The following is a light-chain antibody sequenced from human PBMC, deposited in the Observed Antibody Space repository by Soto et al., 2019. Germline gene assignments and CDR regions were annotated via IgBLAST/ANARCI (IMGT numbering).Light chain of an antibody. CDR1: QSISSY. Sequence: DIEMTQSPSSLSSSVGDIFTITCRASQSISSYLNWYQQKPGKAPKLLIYAASSLQSGVPSRFSGSGSGTDFTLTISSLQPEDFATYYCQQANSFPITFGQGTRLEIK. V-gene: IGKV1-39*01. J-gene: IGKJ5*01. CDR3: QQANSFPIT. CDR2: AAS.